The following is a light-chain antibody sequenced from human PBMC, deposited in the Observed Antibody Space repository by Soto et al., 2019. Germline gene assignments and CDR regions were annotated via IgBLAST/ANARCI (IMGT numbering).Light chain of an antibody. CDR2: KVS. V-gene: IGKV2-30*01. Sequence: DVVMTQSPLSLPVTLGQPASISCRSSQSLVYSDGNTYLNWFHQRPGQSPRRLIYKVSNRDSWVPDRFSGSGSGTDFTLKISRVEAEDVGVYYCMQGTYRPRLTFGGGTRVDIK. J-gene: IGKJ4*01. CDR1: QSLVYSDGNTY. CDR3: MQGTYRPRLT.